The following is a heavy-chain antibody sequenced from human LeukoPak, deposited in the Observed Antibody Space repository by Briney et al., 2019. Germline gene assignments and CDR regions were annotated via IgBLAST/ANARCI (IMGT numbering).Heavy chain of an antibody. V-gene: IGHV1-8*03. CDR3: ARVGYSYGQVVFDH. J-gene: IGHJ4*02. CDR2: MNPNSGNT. Sequence: GASVKVSCKASGYTFTSYDINWVRQATGQGLEWMGWMNPNSGNTGYAQKFQGRVTITRNTSISTAYMELSSLRSEDTAVYYCARVGYSYGQVVFDHWGQGTLVTVSS. D-gene: IGHD5-18*01. CDR1: GYTFTSYD.